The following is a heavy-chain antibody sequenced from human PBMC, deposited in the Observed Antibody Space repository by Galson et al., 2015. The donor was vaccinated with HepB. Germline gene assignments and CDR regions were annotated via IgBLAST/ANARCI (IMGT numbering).Heavy chain of an antibody. V-gene: IGHV3-11*06. J-gene: IGHJ4*02. CDR3: ASRYCTNGVCYTAFDY. CDR2: ISSSSSYT. D-gene: IGHD2-8*01. CDR1: GFTFSDYY. Sequence: SLRLSCAASGFTFSDYYMSCIRQDPGKGLEWVSYISSSSSYTNYADSVKGRFTISRDNAKNSLYLQMNSLRAEDTAVYYCASRYCTNGVCYTAFDYWGQGTLVTVSS.